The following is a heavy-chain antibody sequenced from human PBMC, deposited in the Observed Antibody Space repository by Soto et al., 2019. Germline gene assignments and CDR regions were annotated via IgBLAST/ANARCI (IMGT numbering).Heavy chain of an antibody. J-gene: IGHJ4*02. V-gene: IGHV3-53*01. D-gene: IGHD3-10*01. CDR3: AAQPGGGGY. Sequence: EVQLVESGGGLIQPGGSLRLSCAVSGFTVSNNYMSWVRQAPGKGLEGVSVIYSGGYTAYGDSVKGRFTISRDNSKNTLSLQVRTRRGHHAAVFYWAAQPGGGGYWGQGTLVTVSS. CDR1: GFTVSNNY. CDR2: IYSGGYT.